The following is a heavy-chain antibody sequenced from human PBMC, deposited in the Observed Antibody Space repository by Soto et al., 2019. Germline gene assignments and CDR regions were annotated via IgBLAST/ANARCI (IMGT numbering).Heavy chain of an antibody. CDR1: GFSFHDNT. Sequence: GGSLRLSCAASGFSFHDNTVHWVRQPPGKGLEWVSLISWDGYITYYADSVKGRFTISRDSSKNSLYLQMNNLRTEDTALYYCAKNGDFWSWGMDVWGQGTTVTVSS. CDR3: AKNGDFWSWGMDV. D-gene: IGHD3-3*01. CDR2: ISWDGYIT. J-gene: IGHJ6*02. V-gene: IGHV3-43*01.